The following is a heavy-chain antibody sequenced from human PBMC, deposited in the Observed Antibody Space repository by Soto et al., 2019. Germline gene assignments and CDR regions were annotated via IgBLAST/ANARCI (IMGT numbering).Heavy chain of an antibody. CDR2: ISSSGSTI. V-gene: IGHV3-11*01. CDR1: GFTFSDYY. Sequence: PGGSXRLSCAASGFTFSDYYMSWISQAPGKGLEWVSYISSSGSTIYYADSVKGRFTISRDNAKNSLYLQMNSLRAEDTAVYYCARAAILYYYYMDVWGKGTTVTVSS. J-gene: IGHJ6*03. D-gene: IGHD2-21*02. CDR3: ARAAILYYYYMDV.